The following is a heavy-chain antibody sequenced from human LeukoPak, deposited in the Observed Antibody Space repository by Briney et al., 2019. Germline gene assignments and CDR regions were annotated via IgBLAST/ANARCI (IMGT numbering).Heavy chain of an antibody. CDR1: GITLSTYA. CDR2: ISQDGSIK. CDR3: ASHSSPTY. J-gene: IGHJ4*02. V-gene: IGHV3-30*04. Sequence: PGRSLRLSCIASGITLSTYAMHWVRQAPGKGLEWVAVISQDGSIKHHADSVKGRFTISRDNSKNTLYLQMNSLRAEDTAVYYCASHSSPTYWGQGTLVPVSS. D-gene: IGHD6-13*01.